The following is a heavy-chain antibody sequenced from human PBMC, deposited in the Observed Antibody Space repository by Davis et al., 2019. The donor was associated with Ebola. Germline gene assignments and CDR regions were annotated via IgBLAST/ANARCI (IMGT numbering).Heavy chain of an antibody. J-gene: IGHJ4*02. D-gene: IGHD6-19*01. CDR1: GYTFTSYG. Sequence: ASVKVSCKASGYTFTSYGITWVRQAPGQGLEWMGWINPHNGNTNYAQNVQGRVTMTTDTSTSTAYMEVGSLRSDDTAVYYCARDVGGAAGTDYWGQGTLVTVSS. CDR2: INPHNGNT. V-gene: IGHV1-18*04. CDR3: ARDVGGAAGTDY.